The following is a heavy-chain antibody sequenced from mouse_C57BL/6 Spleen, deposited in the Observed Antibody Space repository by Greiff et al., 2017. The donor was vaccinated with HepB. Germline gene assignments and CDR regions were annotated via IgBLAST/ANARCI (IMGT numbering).Heavy chain of an antibody. CDR3: ARMRDYYGSSAFDY. V-gene: IGHV1-80*01. D-gene: IGHD1-1*01. CDR2: IYPGDGDT. Sequence: QVHVKQSGAELVKPGASVKISCKASGYAFSSYWMNWVKQRPGKGLEWIGQIYPGDGDTNYNGKFKGKATLTADKSSSTAYMQLSSLTSEDSAVYFCARMRDYYGSSAFDYWGQGTTLTVSS. CDR1: GYAFSSYW. J-gene: IGHJ2*01.